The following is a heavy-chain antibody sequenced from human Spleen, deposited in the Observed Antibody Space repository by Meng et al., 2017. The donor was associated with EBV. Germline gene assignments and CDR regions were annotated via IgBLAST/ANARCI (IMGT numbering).Heavy chain of an antibody. CDR3: ARKSEGQWLAHFDY. V-gene: IGHV4-4*02. J-gene: IGHJ4*02. D-gene: IGHD6-19*01. Sequence: QVQLEVSGPGLVKPSGTLSLSCAVSGGSISSSNWWTWVRQPPGKGLEWIGEVFHRGSTNYNPSLKSRVTISIDKSKNQFSLNLTSVAATDTAVYYCARKSEGQWLAHFDYWGQGTLVTVSS. CDR2: VFHRGST. CDR1: GGSISSSNW.